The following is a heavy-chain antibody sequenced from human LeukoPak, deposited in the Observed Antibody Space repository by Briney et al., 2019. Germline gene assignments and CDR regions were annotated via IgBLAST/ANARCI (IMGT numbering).Heavy chain of an antibody. CDR2: IRYDGSHK. Sequence: GGSLRLSCAASRFTFDDYTMHWVRQAPGKGLEWVAFIRYDGSHKYYADSVKGRFTISRDNSKNTLYLQMNSLRAEDTAVYYCAKDQTIIGTCFDYWGQGTLVTVSS. J-gene: IGHJ4*02. V-gene: IGHV3-30*02. CDR1: RFTFDDYT. CDR3: AKDQTIIGTCFDY. D-gene: IGHD3-22*01.